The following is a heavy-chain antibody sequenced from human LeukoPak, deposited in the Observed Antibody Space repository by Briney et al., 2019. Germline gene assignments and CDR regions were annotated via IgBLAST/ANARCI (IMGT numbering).Heavy chain of an antibody. Sequence: SETLSLTCTVSGGSISSSSYYWGWVRQPPGKGLEWIVSIHYSGSTYYNPSLKSRLTISVDTSKNQFSLKLSSVTAADTAVYYCASYCSGGTCYLGFDYWGQGTLVTVSS. CDR2: IHYSGST. V-gene: IGHV4-39*01. D-gene: IGHD2-15*01. CDR3: ASYCSGGTCYLGFDY. J-gene: IGHJ4*02. CDR1: GGSISSSSYY.